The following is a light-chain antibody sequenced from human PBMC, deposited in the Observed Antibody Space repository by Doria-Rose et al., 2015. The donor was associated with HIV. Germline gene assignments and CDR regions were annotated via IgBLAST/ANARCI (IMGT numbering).Light chain of an antibody. CDR3: QQYGTSRGT. Sequence: TQSPGTLSLSPGERATLSCRASQRVKSSYLAWYQQKPGQAPRLLIYDASTRATGIPDRFSGSGSGTGFTLTISRLEPEDVAVYYCQQYGTSRGTFGQGTRLEIK. CDR2: DAS. CDR1: QRVKSSY. J-gene: IGKJ5*01. V-gene: IGKV3-20*01.